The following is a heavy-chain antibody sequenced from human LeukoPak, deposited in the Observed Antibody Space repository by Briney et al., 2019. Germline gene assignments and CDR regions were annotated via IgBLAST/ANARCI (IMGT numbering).Heavy chain of an antibody. J-gene: IGHJ4*02. Sequence: ASVKVYCKTSGYSFTNNYMHWVRQAPGQGLEWMGIINPSGGNTNYAQKFQGRVTLTRDTSTSTVYMELSSLRSEDTAVYYCARDQGLTGYFDYWGQGTLVTVSS. CDR3: ARDQGLTGYFDY. D-gene: IGHD3-9*01. CDR2: INPSGGNT. V-gene: IGHV1-46*01. CDR1: GYSFTNNY.